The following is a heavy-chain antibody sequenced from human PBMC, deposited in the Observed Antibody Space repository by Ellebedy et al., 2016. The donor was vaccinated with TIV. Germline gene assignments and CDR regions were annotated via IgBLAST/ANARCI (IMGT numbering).Heavy chain of an antibody. Sequence: GESLKISCAASGFTFSSYAMSWVRQAPGKGLEWVSGISGFEQTTHYADSVEGRFAISRDNSKNTLYLQMNSLRVEDTAVYYCAKPYDILISPFHHWGQGTLVTVSS. CDR3: AKPYDILISPFHH. CDR1: GFTFSSYA. CDR2: ISGFEQTT. D-gene: IGHD3-9*01. V-gene: IGHV3-23*01. J-gene: IGHJ1*01.